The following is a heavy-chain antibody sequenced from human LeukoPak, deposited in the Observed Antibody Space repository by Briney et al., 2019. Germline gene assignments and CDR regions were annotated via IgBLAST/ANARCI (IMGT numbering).Heavy chain of an antibody. V-gene: IGHV4-34*01. Sequence: KASETLSLTCAVYGGSFSGYYWSWIRQPPGKGLEWIGEINHSGSTNYNPSLKSRVTISVDTSKNQFSLKLSSVTAADTAVYYCARDYYDSSGYPRFDYWGQGTLVTVSS. CDR3: ARDYYDSSGYPRFDY. CDR2: INHSGST. CDR1: GGSFSGYY. J-gene: IGHJ4*02. D-gene: IGHD3-22*01.